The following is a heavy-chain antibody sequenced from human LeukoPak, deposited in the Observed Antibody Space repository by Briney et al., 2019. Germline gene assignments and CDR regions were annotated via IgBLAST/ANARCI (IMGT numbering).Heavy chain of an antibody. J-gene: IGHJ4*02. D-gene: IGHD3-9*01. CDR1: GFTFSSYW. CDR2: IKQDGSEK. V-gene: IGHV3-7*01. CDR3: ARTRADILTGYPYFDY. Sequence: GGSLRLYCAASGFTFSSYWMSWVRPAQGKGLEWVANIKQDGSEKYHVDSVKGRFTISRDNAKNSLYLQMNSLRAEDTAVYYCARTRADILTGYPYFDYWGQGTLVTVSS.